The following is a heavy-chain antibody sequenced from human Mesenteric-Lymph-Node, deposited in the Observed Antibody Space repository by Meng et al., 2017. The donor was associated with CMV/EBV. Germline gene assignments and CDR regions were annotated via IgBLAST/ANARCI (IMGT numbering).Heavy chain of an antibody. D-gene: IGHD4/OR15-4a*01. Sequence: GESLKISCAASGFTVSSNYMSWVRQAPGKGLEWVSIIYSDNRTYYADSVKGRFTVSRDNSKNTLYLQMNSLRAEDTAVYYCARVGAGDYFYYWGQGTLVTVSS. V-gene: IGHV3-66*02. CDR1: GFTVSSNY. CDR3: ARVGAGDYFYY. CDR2: IYSDNRT. J-gene: IGHJ4*02.